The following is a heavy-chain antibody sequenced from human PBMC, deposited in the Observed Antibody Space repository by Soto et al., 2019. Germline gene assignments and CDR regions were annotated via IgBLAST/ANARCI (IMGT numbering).Heavy chain of an antibody. J-gene: IGHJ4*02. CDR2: IYYSGST. D-gene: IGHD5-12*01. Sequence: TLSLTCTVSGGSISSYYWSWIRQPPGKGLEWIGYIYYSGSTNYNPSLKSRVTISVDTSKNQFSLKLSSVTAADTAVYYCARGEDIVATSYYFDYWGQGTLVTVSS. CDR1: GGSISSYY. CDR3: ARGEDIVATSYYFDY. V-gene: IGHV4-59*01.